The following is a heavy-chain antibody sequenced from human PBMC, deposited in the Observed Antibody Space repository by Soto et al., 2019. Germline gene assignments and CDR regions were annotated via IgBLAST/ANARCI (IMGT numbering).Heavy chain of an antibody. CDR2: IYYDDQK. CDR3: GRALPSPMIPVFAY. Sequence: SGPTLVNPTQTLTLTCTFSGFSLSATGVGVGWIRQPPGKALEWLALIYYDDQKRFSSSLRSRLTVTKDTSKNQVVLTLTNVDPVDTATYYCGRALPSPMIPVFAYWGQGTLVTVSS. V-gene: IGHV2-5*02. CDR1: GFSLSATGVG. D-gene: IGHD3-16*01. J-gene: IGHJ4*02.